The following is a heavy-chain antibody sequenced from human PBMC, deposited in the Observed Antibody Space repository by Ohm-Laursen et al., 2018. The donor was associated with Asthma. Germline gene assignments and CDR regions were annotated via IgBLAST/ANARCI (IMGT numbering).Heavy chain of an antibody. D-gene: IGHD1-26*01. Sequence: SLRLSCAASGLSLSNYWMTWVRQAPGKGPEWVAHIKEDGSETSYLDSLKGRITISRDNAKNSLYLQMNSLRAEDTALYYCAKALIVGATTGAFDYWGQGTLVTVSS. CDR1: GLSLSNYW. J-gene: IGHJ4*02. V-gene: IGHV3-7*05. CDR2: IKEDGSET. CDR3: AKALIVGATTGAFDY.